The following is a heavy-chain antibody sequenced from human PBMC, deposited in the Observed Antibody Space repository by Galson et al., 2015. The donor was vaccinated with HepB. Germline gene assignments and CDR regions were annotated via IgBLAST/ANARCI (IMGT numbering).Heavy chain of an antibody. CDR2: IIPIFGTA. CDR3: ATAPLYYMDV. J-gene: IGHJ6*03. D-gene: IGHD1-14*01. CDR1: GGTFSSYA. Sequence: SVKVSCKASGGTFSSYAISWVRQAPGQGLEWMGGIIPIFGTANYAQKFQGRVTMTEDTSTDTAYMELSSLRSEDTAVYYCATAPLYYMDVWGKGTTVTVSS. V-gene: IGHV1-69*06.